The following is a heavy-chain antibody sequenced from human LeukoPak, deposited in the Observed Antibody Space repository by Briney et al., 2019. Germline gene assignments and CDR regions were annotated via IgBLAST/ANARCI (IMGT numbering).Heavy chain of an antibody. D-gene: IGHD3-10*01. CDR3: ARGFEGSGSLKYSHLGFDP. CDR1: GGSFSGYY. Sequence: SETLSLTCAVYGGSFSGYYWSWIRQPPGKGLEWIGETNHSGSTNYNPSLKSRVTISVDTSKNQFSLKLSSVTAADTAVYYCARGFEGSGSLKYSHLGFDPWGQGTLVTVSS. CDR2: TNHSGST. V-gene: IGHV4-34*01. J-gene: IGHJ5*02.